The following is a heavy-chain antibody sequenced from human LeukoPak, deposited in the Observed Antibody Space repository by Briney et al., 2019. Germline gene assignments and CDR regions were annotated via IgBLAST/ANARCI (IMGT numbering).Heavy chain of an antibody. CDR2: INPSGGST. D-gene: IGHD3-9*01. J-gene: IGHJ3*02. CDR3: AREVPYDILTGYTNDAFDI. Sequence: ASVKVSCKASGYTFTSYYMHWVRQAPGQGLEWMGIINPSGGSTSYAQKFQGRVTMTRDMSTSTVYMELSSLRSEDMAVYYCAREVPYDILTGYTNDAFDIWGQGTMVTVSS. CDR1: GYTFTSYY. V-gene: IGHV1-46*01.